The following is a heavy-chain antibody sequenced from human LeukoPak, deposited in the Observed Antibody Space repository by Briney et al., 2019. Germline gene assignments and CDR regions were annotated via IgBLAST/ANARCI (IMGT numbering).Heavy chain of an antibody. CDR3: ARDDSGAFDI. V-gene: IGHV3-23*01. CDR1: GFSFNSHA. J-gene: IGHJ3*02. CDR2: ISGSGDNT. D-gene: IGHD1-26*01. Sequence: QPGGSLRLSCAASGFSFNSHAMNWVRQAPGKGLEWVSGISGSGDNTYYAVSVKGRFTISRDNSRNTLFLQMNSLRAEDTAVYYCARDDSGAFDIWGQGTMVTVSS.